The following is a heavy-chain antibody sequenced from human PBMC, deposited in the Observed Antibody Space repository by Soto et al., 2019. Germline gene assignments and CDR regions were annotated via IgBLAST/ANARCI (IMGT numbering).Heavy chain of an antibody. CDR1: GFTFTSSA. D-gene: IGHD3-22*01. Sequence: ASVKVSCKASGFTFTSSAVQWVRQARGQRLEWIGWIVVGSGNTNYAQKFQERVTITRDMSTGTAYMELSSLRSEDTAVYYCAADSTYYYDSSSYYYPSDAFDVWGQGTMVTVSS. CDR2: IVVGSGNT. J-gene: IGHJ3*01. V-gene: IGHV1-58*01. CDR3: AADSTYYYDSSSYYYPSDAFDV.